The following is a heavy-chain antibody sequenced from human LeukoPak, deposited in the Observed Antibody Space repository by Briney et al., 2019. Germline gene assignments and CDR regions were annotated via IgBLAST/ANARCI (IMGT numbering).Heavy chain of an antibody. J-gene: IGHJ4*02. CDR3: ARNASDSGTSYFDY. D-gene: IGHD1-26*01. CDR1: GGSISSGTYY. Sequence: SQTLSRTCTVSGGSISSGTYYWGWVRQPPGKGLEWIGSIYYSGSTSYNPSLKSRVTISVDTSKNQFSLKLDSVTAADTAVCYCARNASDSGTSYFDYWGQGPLLTVSS. CDR2: IYYSGST. V-gene: IGHV4-39*01.